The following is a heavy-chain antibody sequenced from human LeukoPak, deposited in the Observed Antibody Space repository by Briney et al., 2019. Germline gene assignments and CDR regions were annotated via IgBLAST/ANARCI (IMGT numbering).Heavy chain of an antibody. CDR2: ISSSSDYI. D-gene: IGHD4/OR15-4a*01. Sequence: PGGSLRLSCAASGFTFSSSTMNWVRRAPGKGLEGVSSISSSSDYIYYADSVKGRFTISRDNAKNSLYLQMNSLRAEDTAVYYCVRIPNSANFPNWFDPWGQGTLVTVSS. V-gene: IGHV3-21*01. CDR3: VRIPNSANFPNWFDP. CDR1: GFTFSSST. J-gene: IGHJ5*02.